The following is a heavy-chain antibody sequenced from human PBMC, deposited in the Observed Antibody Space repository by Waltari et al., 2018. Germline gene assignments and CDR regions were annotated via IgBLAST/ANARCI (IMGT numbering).Heavy chain of an antibody. Sequence: EVQLVESGGGLVQPGGSLRLSCSASGFTFSTYWMYWVRQPPGKGLEWVSSMTRDGNKREYADSVKGRFTISRDNTKNMLYLDMNSLRVEDAAMYYCARDDSWQRLAAWGHGTLVTVSS. CDR3: ARDDSWQRLAA. D-gene: IGHD6-25*01. CDR2: MTRDGNKR. V-gene: IGHV3-74*03. J-gene: IGHJ5*01. CDR1: GFTFSTYW.